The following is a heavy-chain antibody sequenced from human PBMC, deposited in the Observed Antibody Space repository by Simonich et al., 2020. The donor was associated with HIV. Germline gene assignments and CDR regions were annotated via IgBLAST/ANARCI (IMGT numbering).Heavy chain of an antibody. CDR1: GGSISSSSYY. V-gene: IGHV4-39*01. CDR2: ISYSGSP. D-gene: IGHD3-3*01. Sequence: QLQLQESGPGLVKPSETLSLTCTVSGGSISSSSYYWGWIRQPPGKGLEWIGSISYSGSPYYNPSLKSRVTISVDTSKNQFSLKLSSVTAADTAVYYCAVTYYDFWSGYFPLDYWGQGTLVTVSS. J-gene: IGHJ4*02. CDR3: AVTYYDFWSGYFPLDY.